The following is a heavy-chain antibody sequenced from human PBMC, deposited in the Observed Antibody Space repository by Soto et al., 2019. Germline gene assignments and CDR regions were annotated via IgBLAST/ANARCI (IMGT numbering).Heavy chain of an antibody. CDR2: IYWDDDK. D-gene: IGHD1-1*01. J-gene: IGHJ4*02. Sequence: SGPTLVNQTRTHIMTCSFPGRSLTTRPVGVAWIRQPPGKALEWLAVIYWDDDKRYSPSLRSRLTISKDTSKNQVVLSMTNMDPVDTATYYCAHRLGGFTWNDGYLDYWGQGTLVTVSS. CDR1: GRSLTTRPVG. CDR3: AHRLGGFTWNDGYLDY. V-gene: IGHV2-5*02.